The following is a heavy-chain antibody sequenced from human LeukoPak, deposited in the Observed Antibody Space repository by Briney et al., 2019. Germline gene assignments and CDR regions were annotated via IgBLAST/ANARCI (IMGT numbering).Heavy chain of an antibody. Sequence: ASVKVSCKASGYTFTGYYMHWVRQAPGQGLEWMGWINPNSGGTNYAQKFQGRVTMTRDTSISTAYMELSRLRSDDTAVYYCARISLPSWKLGYFDYWGQGTLSPSPQ. CDR2: INPNSGGT. CDR3: ARISLPSWKLGYFDY. D-gene: IGHD2-2*01. CDR1: GYTFTGYY. V-gene: IGHV1-2*02. J-gene: IGHJ4*02.